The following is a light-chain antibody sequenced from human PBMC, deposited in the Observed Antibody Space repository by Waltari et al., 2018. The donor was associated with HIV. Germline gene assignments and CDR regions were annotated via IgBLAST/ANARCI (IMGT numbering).Light chain of an antibody. V-gene: IGLV1-44*01. CDR3: AAWDDSLNGHVV. Sequence: QSVLTQPPSASGTPGQRVTISCSGSSSNIGSNTVNWYQQLPGTAPKLLIYSNNQRPSGVPDRFSDSKSGTSASLAISGLQSEDEADYYCAAWDDSLNGHVVFGGGTKLTVL. J-gene: IGLJ2*01. CDR1: SSNIGSNT. CDR2: SNN.